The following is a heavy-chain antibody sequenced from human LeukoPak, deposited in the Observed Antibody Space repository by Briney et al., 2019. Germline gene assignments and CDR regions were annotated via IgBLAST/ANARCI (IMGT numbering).Heavy chain of an antibody. CDR1: GGSISSGSYY. CDR2: IYTSGST. D-gene: IGHD6-6*01. J-gene: IGHJ6*03. Sequence: SETLSLTCTVSGGSISSGSYYWSWIRQPAGKGLEWIGRIYTSGSTNYNPSLKSRVTISVDTSKNQFSLKLSSVTAADTAVYYCARDHSSSSFYYYYMDVWGKGTTVTVSS. V-gene: IGHV4-61*02. CDR3: ARDHSSSSFYYYYMDV.